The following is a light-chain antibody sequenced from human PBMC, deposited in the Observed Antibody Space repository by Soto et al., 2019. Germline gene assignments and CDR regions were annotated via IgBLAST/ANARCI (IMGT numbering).Light chain of an antibody. CDR2: GAS. Sequence: EIVLTQSPGTLSLSPGERATLSCRASQSVSNNYLAWYQQKPGQAPRLLIYGASTRATGIPVRFSGSGSGTEFNLTITSLQSEDFAVYYCQQYDQWPITFGQGTRRRL. CDR3: QQYDQWPIT. V-gene: IGKV3-15*01. CDR1: QSVSNN. J-gene: IGKJ5*01.